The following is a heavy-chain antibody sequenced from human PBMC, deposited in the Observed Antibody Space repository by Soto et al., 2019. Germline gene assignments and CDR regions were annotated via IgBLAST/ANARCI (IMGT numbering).Heavy chain of an antibody. CDR2: INAGNGNT. D-gene: IGHD5-18*01. J-gene: IGHJ4*02. V-gene: IGHV1-3*01. CDR1: GYTFTSYA. Sequence: GASVKVSCKASGYTFTSYAMHWVRQAPGQRLERMGWINAGNGNTKYSQKFQGRVTITRDTSASTAYMELSSLRSEDTAVYYCANRGYSYGFVIYWGQGTLVTVSS. CDR3: ANRGYSYGFVIY.